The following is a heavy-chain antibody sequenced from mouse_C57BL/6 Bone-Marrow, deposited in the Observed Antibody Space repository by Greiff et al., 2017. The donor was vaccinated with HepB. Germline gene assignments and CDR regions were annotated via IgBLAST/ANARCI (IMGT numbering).Heavy chain of an antibody. CDR1: GYSITSGYY. Sequence: EVKLMESGPGLVKPSQSLSLTCSVTGYSITSGYYWNWIRQIPGNKLEWMGYISYDGSNNYNPSLKNRTSITRDTSKNQFFLKLKSVTTEDTATYYCARGYYGSPCYFDVWGTGTTVTVSS. J-gene: IGHJ1*03. CDR2: ISYDGSN. V-gene: IGHV3-6*01. D-gene: IGHD1-1*01. CDR3: ARGYYGSPCYFDV.